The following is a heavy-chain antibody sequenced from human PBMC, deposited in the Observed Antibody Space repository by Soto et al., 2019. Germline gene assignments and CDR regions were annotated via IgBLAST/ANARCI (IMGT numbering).Heavy chain of an antibody. J-gene: IGHJ4*02. V-gene: IGHV4-39*01. D-gene: IGHD3-22*01. CDR1: GDSVTISDYY. CDR3: AAHDSGGYYAEY. CDR2: INYSGST. Sequence: QLQLQESGPGLVKPSETLSLTCTVSGDSVTISDYYWGWIRQPPGKGLEWIGSINYSGSTYYNPSLNSRVTISGDTSKKQFSLKLTSVTAADAAVYYCAAHDSGGYYAEYWGQGTLVTVSA.